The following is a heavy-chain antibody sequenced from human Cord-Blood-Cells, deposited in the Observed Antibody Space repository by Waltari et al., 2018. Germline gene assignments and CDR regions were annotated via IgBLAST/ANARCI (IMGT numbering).Heavy chain of an antibody. J-gene: IGHJ3*02. CDR3: ARQRGWDAFDI. V-gene: IGHV4-39*07. D-gene: IGHD1-26*01. CDR1: GGSISSSSYS. CDR2: IYYSGST. Sequence: QLQLQESGPGLVKPSETLSLTCTVPGGSISSSSYSWGWIRQPPGKGLEWIGSIYYSGSTYYNPSLKSRVTISVDTSKNQFSLKLSSVTAADTAVYYCARQRGWDAFDIWGQGTMVTVSS.